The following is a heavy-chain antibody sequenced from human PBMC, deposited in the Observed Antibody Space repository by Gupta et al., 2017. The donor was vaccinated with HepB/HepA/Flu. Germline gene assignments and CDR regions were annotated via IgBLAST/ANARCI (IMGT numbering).Heavy chain of an antibody. CDR3: AREYYAGGWMWFDP. Sequence: EVQLVESGGGLVQTGGSLQLYCAAWGFPFQNNWMSWVRQAPGNGLEWVANIQQDESEKYDVYSVRCRFTISRDNANKVLYLQMNCLRSDGTAVYYCAREYYAGGWMWFDPWGHVALVTVS. D-gene: IGHD2/OR15-2a*01. V-gene: IGHV3-7*01. CDR2: IQQDESEK. J-gene: IGHJ5*02. CDR1: GFPFQNNW.